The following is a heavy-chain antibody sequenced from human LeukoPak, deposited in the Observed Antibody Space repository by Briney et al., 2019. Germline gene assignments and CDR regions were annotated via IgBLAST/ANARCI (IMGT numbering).Heavy chain of an antibody. CDR1: GFTVSSNC. V-gene: IGHV3-53*01. Sequence: GRSLRLSCAASGFTVSSNCMSWVRQDPGKGLEWVSIIYSGGSTYYADSVKGRFTISRDNSKNTLYLQMNSLRAEDTAVYYCAREGIVGSTRDYWGQGTLVTVSS. D-gene: IGHD1-26*01. CDR3: AREGIVGSTRDY. J-gene: IGHJ4*02. CDR2: IYSGGST.